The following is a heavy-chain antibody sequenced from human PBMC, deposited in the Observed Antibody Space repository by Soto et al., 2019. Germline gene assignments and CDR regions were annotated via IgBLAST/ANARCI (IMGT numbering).Heavy chain of an antibody. Sequence: SETLSLTCTVSGGSISSYYWSWIRQPPGKGLEWIGYIYYSGSTNYNPSLKRRVTISVDTSKNQFSLNLSSVNAADTAVYYCASFPYYDFWSGYPVTYYYYGMDVWGQGTTVTVSS. V-gene: IGHV4-59*01. CDR1: GGSISSYY. CDR3: ASFPYYDFWSGYPVTYYYYGMDV. J-gene: IGHJ6*02. D-gene: IGHD3-3*01. CDR2: IYYSGST.